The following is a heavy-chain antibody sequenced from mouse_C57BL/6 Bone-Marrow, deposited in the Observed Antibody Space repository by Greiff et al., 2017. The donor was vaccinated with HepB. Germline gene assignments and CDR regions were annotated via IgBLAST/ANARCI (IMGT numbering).Heavy chain of an antibody. J-gene: IGHJ2*01. V-gene: IGHV1-15*01. D-gene: IGHD1-1*01. CDR2: IDPETGGT. CDR3: TRWALRY. Sequence: QVQLQHSGAELVRPGASVTLSCKASGYTFTDYEMHWVKQTPVHGLEWIGAIDPETGGTAYNQKFKGKAILTADKSSSTAYMELRSLTSEDSAVYYCTRWALRYWGQGTTLTVSS. CDR1: GYTFTDYE.